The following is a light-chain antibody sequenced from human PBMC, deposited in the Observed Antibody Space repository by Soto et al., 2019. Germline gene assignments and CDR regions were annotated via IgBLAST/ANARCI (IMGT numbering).Light chain of an antibody. J-gene: IGLJ2*01. Sequence: QSALTQPPSVSGAPGQRVTISCTGSSSNIGAGYDVQWYQQLPGTAPKLLIYGNSNRPSGIPDRFSGSKSGTSASLAITGLQAEDEADYYCQSYDSSLSGSKVFGGGTKLTVL. CDR2: GNS. V-gene: IGLV1-40*01. CDR1: SSNIGAGYD. CDR3: QSYDSSLSGSKV.